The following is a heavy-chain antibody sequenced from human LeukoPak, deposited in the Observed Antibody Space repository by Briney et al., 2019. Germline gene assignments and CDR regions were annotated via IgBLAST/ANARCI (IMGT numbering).Heavy chain of an antibody. CDR1: GFTFSSYW. V-gene: IGHV3-74*01. CDR3: ARGGNLLRYYYGMDV. D-gene: IGHD4-23*01. Sequence: PGGSLRLSCAASGFTFSSYWMHWVRQAPGKGLVWVSRINSDGSSTSYADSVKGRFTISRDNAKNTLYLQMNSLRAEDTAVYYCARGGNLLRYYYGMDVWCKGTTVTVSS. J-gene: IGHJ6*04. CDR2: INSDGSST.